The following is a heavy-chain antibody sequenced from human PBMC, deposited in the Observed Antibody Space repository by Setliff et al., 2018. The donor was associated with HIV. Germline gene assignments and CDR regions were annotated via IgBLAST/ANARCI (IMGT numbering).Heavy chain of an antibody. CDR1: GRSLSGYY. D-gene: IGHD3-22*01. CDR3: ARQGLTMNPGGGSIFHN. Sequence: PSETLSLTCAVYGRSLSGYYWSWIRQHPGKGLEWIGFIYYSGSTYYNPSLKSRLTISVDTSKNQFSLKLSSVTATDTAIYYCARQGLTMNPGGGSIFHNWGQGTLVTVSS. J-gene: IGHJ4*02. V-gene: IGHV4-34*01. CDR2: IYYSGST.